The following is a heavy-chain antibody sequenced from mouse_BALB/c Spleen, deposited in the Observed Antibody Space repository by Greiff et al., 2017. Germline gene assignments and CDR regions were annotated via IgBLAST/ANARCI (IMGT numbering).Heavy chain of an antibody. V-gene: IGHV1S137*01. CDR1: GYTFTDYA. CDR3: ARGSSSYYYAMDY. J-gene: IGHJ4*01. Sequence: VQLQQSGAELVRPGVSVKISCKGSGYTFTDYAMHWVKQSHAKSLEWIGVISTYYGDASYNQKFKGKATMTVDKSSSTAYMELARLTSEDSAIYYCARGSSSYYYAMDYWGQGTSVTVSS. CDR2: ISTYYGDA.